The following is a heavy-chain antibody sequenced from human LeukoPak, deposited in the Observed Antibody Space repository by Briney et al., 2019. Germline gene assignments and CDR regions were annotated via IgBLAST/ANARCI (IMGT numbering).Heavy chain of an antibody. J-gene: IGHJ4*02. CDR3: ARYGGPFDY. V-gene: IGHV4-59*01. CDR1: GGSSSSYY. Sequence: SETLSLTCTVSGGSSSSYYWSWIRQPPGKGLEWIGYIYYSGSTNYNPSLKSRVTISVDTSKNQFSLKLSSVTAADTAVYYCARYGGPFDYWGQGTLVTVSS. D-gene: IGHD1-1*01. CDR2: IYYSGST.